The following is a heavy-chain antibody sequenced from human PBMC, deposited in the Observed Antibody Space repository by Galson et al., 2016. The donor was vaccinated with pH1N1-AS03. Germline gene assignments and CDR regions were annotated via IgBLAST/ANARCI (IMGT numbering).Heavy chain of an antibody. CDR3: ARDPQRGDGYNFDY. CDR1: GFTFDYFY. Sequence: SLRLSCAASGFTFDYFYMSWIRQAPGKGLEWISFISTAGITTHYADSVKGRFTISRDNTKNSLSLQMNSLRAEDTAVYYCARDPQRGDGYNFDYWGQGTLVTVSS. J-gene: IGHJ4*02. CDR2: ISTAGITT. D-gene: IGHD5-24*01. V-gene: IGHV3-11*01.